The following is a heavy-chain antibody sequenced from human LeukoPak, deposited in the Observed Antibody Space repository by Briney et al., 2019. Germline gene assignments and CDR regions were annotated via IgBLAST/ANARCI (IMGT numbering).Heavy chain of an antibody. CDR1: GFTFSSYG. Sequence: GGSLRLSCAASGFTFSSYGMHWVRQAPGKGLEWVAFTRYDGSNKYYADSVKGRFTISRDNSKNTLYLQMNSLRAEDTAVYYCAKDEVLRFLEWLSPGAFDIWGQGTMVTVSS. J-gene: IGHJ3*02. CDR3: AKDEVLRFLEWLSPGAFDI. V-gene: IGHV3-30*02. D-gene: IGHD3-3*01. CDR2: TRYDGSNK.